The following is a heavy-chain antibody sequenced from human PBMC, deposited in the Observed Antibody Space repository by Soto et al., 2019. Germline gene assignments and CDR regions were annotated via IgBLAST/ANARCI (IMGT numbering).Heavy chain of an antibody. CDR2: ISSNSDTK. V-gene: IGHV3-9*02. Sequence: PGGSLRLSCVASGFTADDYAMHWVRQAPGKGLEWVSGISSNSDTKDYADTVKGRFTISRDNAKNSLFLQMNSLRPEDTALYYCAKDMKWGGMTTIHYFDSWGQGTLVTVSS. CDR3: AKDMKWGGMTTIHYFDS. D-gene: IGHD4-17*01. J-gene: IGHJ4*02. CDR1: GFTADDYA.